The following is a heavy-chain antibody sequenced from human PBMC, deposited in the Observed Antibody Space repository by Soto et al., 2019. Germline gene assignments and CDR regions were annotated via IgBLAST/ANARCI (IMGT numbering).Heavy chain of an antibody. D-gene: IGHD6-6*01. V-gene: IGHV4-34*01. CDR3: ARSQSMGSSLYFDY. CDR2: INHSGST. CDR1: GGSFSGYY. Sequence: SETLSLTCAVYGGSFSGYYWSWIRQPPGKGLEWIGEINHSGSTNYNPSLKRRVTISVDTSKNQFSLKLNSVTAADTAVYYCARSQSMGSSLYFDYWGQGTLVTVSS. J-gene: IGHJ4*02.